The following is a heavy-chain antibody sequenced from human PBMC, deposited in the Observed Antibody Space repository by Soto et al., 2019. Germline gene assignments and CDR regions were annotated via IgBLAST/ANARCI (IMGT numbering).Heavy chain of an antibody. CDR2: VSPDNGNA. D-gene: IGHD2-21*02. J-gene: IGHJ4*02. V-gene: IGHV1-8*01. CDR3: EVTTGY. Sequence: QVQVVQSRAEVKKPGASVKVSCKTSGYTFTDYDINWVRQAPGQGLVGMGWVSPDNGNAGYAQHFQGRVTLTSDTSISTAYMELSSLTSEDTAVSYCEVTTGYWGQGTMVTVSS. CDR1: GYTFTDYD.